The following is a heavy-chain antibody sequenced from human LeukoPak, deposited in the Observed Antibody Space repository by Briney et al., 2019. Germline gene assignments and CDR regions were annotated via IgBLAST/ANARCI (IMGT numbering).Heavy chain of an antibody. CDR2: INHSGST. Sequence: SETLSLTCAVYGGSFSGYYWSWIRQPPGKGLEWIGEINHSGSTNYNPSLKSRVTISVETSKNQFSLKLSSVTAADTAVYYCARGRKAHIGYSSGRYACWGQGTLVTVSS. D-gene: IGHD6-19*01. V-gene: IGHV4-34*01. J-gene: IGHJ4*02. CDR3: ARGRKAHIGYSSGRYAC. CDR1: GGSFSGYY.